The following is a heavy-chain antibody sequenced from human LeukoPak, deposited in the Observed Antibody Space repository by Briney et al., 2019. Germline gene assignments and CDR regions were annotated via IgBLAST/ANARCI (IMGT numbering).Heavy chain of an antibody. CDR1: GFTLDDYA. V-gene: IGHV3-9*01. J-gene: IGHJ3*02. Sequence: GGSLRLSCAASGFTLDDYAMHWVRQAPGKGLEWVSGISETGGTIVYADSVKGRFTISRDNAKNSLYLQMNSLSAEDTAVYYCARVMAGSADAFDIWGQGTMVTVSS. CDR3: ARVMAGSADAFDI. CDR2: ISETGGTI. D-gene: IGHD3-10*01.